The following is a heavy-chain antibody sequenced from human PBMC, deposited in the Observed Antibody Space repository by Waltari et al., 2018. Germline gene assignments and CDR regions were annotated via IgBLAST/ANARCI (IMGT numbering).Heavy chain of an antibody. CDR2: IMDMCVVT. CDR3: ARHLYSIDYLELDN. D-gene: IGHD3-22*01. J-gene: IGHJ4*02. Sequence: EGHLLESGGGLVQPGGSLRLSCVASGFTFINYAMSWVRQAPGRGLWWVSGIMDMCVVTKYADSLKGRFTVSRDNSKNTLYLQLNSLRAEDTAVYYCARHLYSIDYLELDNWGQGTLVTVSS. CDR1: GFTFINYA. V-gene: IGHV3-23*01.